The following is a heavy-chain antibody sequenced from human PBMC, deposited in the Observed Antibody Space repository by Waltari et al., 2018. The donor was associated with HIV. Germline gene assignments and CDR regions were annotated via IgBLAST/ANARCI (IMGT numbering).Heavy chain of an antibody. J-gene: IGHJ3*01. CDR3: VRVGDYFDSAGYSLDAFDV. CDR1: GFTFSDYY. Sequence: EVQLAESGGGLVQPGGSLRLSCAASGFTFSDYYMEWVRQAPGKGLEWGGRIRRTANSYSTTYGASVKGRFTISRDDSKSLLYLQMNSLKTEDTALYHCVRVGDYFDSAGYSLDAFDVWGQGTKVTVSS. D-gene: IGHD3-22*01. V-gene: IGHV3-72*01. CDR2: IRRTANSYST.